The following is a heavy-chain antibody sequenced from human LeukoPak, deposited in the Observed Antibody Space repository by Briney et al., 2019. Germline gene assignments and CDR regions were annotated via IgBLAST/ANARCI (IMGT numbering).Heavy chain of an antibody. V-gene: IGHV3-23*01. CDR2: IRAGGDIR. D-gene: IGHD3-22*01. J-gene: IGHJ4*02. CDR1: GFTFSHYG. CDR3: AKASAMIVVVSKHFDY. Sequence: GGTLRLSCVGSGFTFSHYGMNWVRQAPGKGLEWVSGIRAGGDIRYYADSVKGRFTVSRDNAENSVSLQMNSLRAEDTAVYYCAKASAMIVVVSKHFDYWGQGTLVTVSS.